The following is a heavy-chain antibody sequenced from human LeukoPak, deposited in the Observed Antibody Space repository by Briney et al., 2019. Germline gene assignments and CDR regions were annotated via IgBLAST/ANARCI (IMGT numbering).Heavy chain of an antibody. CDR1: GGTFSSYA. J-gene: IGHJ6*02. CDR2: IIPIFGTA. D-gene: IGHD3-22*01. CDR3: ARVPTWDNYYDSSGYYYYYGMDV. Sequence: ASVKVSCTASGGTFSSYAISWVRQAPGQGLEWMGGIIPIFGTANYAQKFQGRVTITADESTSTAYMELSSLRSEDTAVYYCARVPTWDNYYDSSGYYYYYGMDVWGQGTTVTVSS. V-gene: IGHV1-69*13.